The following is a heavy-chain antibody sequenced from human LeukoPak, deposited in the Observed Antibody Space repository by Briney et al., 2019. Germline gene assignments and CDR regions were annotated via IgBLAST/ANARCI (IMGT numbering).Heavy chain of an antibody. Sequence: GGSLRLSCAASGFTFSDYYMSWIRQAPGKGLEGVSYISSSGSTIYYADSVKGRFTISRDNAKNSLYLQMNSVRAEDTAVYYCARDHDRKENYGMDVWGQGTTVTVSS. D-gene: IGHD3-22*01. CDR2: ISSSGSTI. CDR1: GFTFSDYY. CDR3: ARDHDRKENYGMDV. J-gene: IGHJ6*02. V-gene: IGHV3-11*01.